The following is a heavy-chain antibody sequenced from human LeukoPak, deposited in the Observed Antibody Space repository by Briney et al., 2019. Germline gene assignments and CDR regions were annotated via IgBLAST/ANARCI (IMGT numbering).Heavy chain of an antibody. CDR3: ARDLGYFDAFDI. Sequence: SETLSLTCTVSGGSISSYYWSWIRQPPGKGLGWIGYIYYSGSTNYNPSLKSRVTISVDTSKNQFSLKLSSVTAADTAVYYCARDLGYFDAFDIWGQGTMVTVSS. J-gene: IGHJ3*02. CDR1: GGSISSYY. CDR2: IYYSGST. V-gene: IGHV4-59*01. D-gene: IGHD5-18*01.